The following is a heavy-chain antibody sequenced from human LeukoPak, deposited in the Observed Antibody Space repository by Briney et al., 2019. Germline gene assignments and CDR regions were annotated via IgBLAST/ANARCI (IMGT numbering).Heavy chain of an antibody. CDR3: ARGPERTRYYDGSGYQIDY. V-gene: IGHV7-4-1*02. CDR1: GYTFTTYI. D-gene: IGHD3-22*01. Sequence: GASVKVSCKASGYTFTTYIMNWVRQAPGQGLEWMGWINTNTGNPTYAQGFTGRFVFSLDTSVSTAYLQISSLKAEDTAVYYCARGPERTRYYDGSGYQIDYWGQGTLVTVSS. J-gene: IGHJ4*02. CDR2: INTNTGNP.